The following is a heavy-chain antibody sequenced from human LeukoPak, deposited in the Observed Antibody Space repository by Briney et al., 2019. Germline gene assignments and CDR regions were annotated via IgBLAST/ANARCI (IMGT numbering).Heavy chain of an antibody. D-gene: IGHD3-10*01. CDR1: GFTFGSFT. Sequence: PGGSLRLSCAASGFTFGSFTMSWVRQAPGRSLEWVSAIRGTDTNTYYADSVRGRFTISRDNSNNTLFLQMNGLRAEDTAVYYCANYGSVSYFAYWGQGTLVTVSS. CDR3: ANYGSVSYFAY. V-gene: IGHV3-23*01. J-gene: IGHJ4*02. CDR2: IRGTDTNT.